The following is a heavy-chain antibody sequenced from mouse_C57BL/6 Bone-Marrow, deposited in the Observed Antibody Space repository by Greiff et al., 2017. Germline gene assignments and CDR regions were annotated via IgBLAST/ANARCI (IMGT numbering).Heavy chain of an antibody. CDR3: ARSYDYDDYTMDY. Sequence: QPGAELVKPGASVKLSCKASGYTFTNYWMHWVKQRPGQGLEWIGMMHPNGGSPDYNEKFKSEATLSVDKSSRTAYMELSSLTSEDSAVYYCARSYDYDDYTMDYWGQGTSVTVSS. V-gene: IGHV1-64*01. CDR1: GYTFTNYW. CDR2: MHPNGGSP. D-gene: IGHD2-4*01. J-gene: IGHJ4*01.